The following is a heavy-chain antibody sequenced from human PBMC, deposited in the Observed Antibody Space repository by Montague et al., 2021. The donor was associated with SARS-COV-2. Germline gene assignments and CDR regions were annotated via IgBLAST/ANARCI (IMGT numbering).Heavy chain of an antibody. Sequence: SETLSLTCTVSGDSISSTVHYWAWMRQPPGKGPEWIASIFYSGSTYYNPSLKSRVTTSVDTSMNLLSLQLNSVTTADTSVYYCARHLRVGNRWSGFEVDYWGQGTLVTVSS. V-gene: IGHV4-39*01. CDR1: GDSISSTVHY. D-gene: IGHD1-26*01. CDR2: IFYSGST. CDR3: ARHLRVGNRWSGFEVDY. J-gene: IGHJ4*02.